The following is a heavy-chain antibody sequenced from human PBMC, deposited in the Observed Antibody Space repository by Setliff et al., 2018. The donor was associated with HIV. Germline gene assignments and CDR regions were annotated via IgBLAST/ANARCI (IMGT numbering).Heavy chain of an antibody. V-gene: IGHV1-69*05. CDR3: AGSAGAVPTTAPYGDYYYSFYTDV. CDR2: IIPIFGTP. Sequence: ASVKVSCKASGGIFSRFAFSWVRQAPGQGLEWMGGIIPIFGTPNYAQKFQGRVTITTDESTNTVYMELYSLTSADTAIYYCAGSAGAVPTTAPYGDYYYSFYTDVWGKGTTVTVSS. J-gene: IGHJ6*03. CDR1: GGIFSRFA. D-gene: IGHD1-1*01.